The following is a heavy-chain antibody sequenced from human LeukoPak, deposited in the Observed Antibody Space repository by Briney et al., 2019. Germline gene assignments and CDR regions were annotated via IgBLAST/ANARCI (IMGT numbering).Heavy chain of an antibody. V-gene: IGHV4-4*07. CDR2: IYTSGST. D-gene: IGHD2-2*01. J-gene: IGHJ5*02. CDR3: AREIPRYCSSTSCYYRFDP. Sequence: SETLSLTCTVSGGSISSYYWSWIRQPAGKGLEWIGRIYTSGSTNYNPSLKSRVTMSVDTSKNQFSLKLSSVTAADTAVYYCAREIPRYCSSTSCYYRFDPWGQGTLVTVSS. CDR1: GGSISSYY.